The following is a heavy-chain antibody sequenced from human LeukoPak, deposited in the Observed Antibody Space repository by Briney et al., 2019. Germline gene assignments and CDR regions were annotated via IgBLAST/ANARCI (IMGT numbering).Heavy chain of an antibody. Sequence: GSLRLSCAASGFTFSSYDIHWVRQAAGKGLEWVSGIGTAGEIYYPGSVKGRFTISRENAKNSLYLQMNSLRAEDTAVYFCARGDKMLTWRRTYNRFDPWGQGTLVTVSS. D-gene: IGHD3-16*01. J-gene: IGHJ5*02. CDR2: IGTAGEI. CDR1: GFTFSSYD. V-gene: IGHV3-13*01. CDR3: ARGDKMLTWRRTYNRFDP.